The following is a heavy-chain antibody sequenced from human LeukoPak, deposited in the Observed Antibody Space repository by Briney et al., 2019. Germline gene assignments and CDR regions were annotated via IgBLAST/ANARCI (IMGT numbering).Heavy chain of an antibody. J-gene: IGHJ4*02. Sequence: PSETLSLTCAVYGGSFSGCYWSWIRQPPGKGLEWIGEINHSGSTNYNPSLKSRVTISVDTSKNQFSLKLSSVTAADTAVYYCARLQYSSSWLFDYWGQGTLVTVSS. V-gene: IGHV4-34*01. CDR3: ARLQYSSSWLFDY. CDR1: GGSFSGCY. D-gene: IGHD6-13*01. CDR2: INHSGST.